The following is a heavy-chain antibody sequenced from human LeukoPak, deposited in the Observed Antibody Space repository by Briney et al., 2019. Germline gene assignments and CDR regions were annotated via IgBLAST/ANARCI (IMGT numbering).Heavy chain of an antibody. J-gene: IGHJ1*01. CDR2: VNSDGSSA. CDR1: GFTFSSYW. CDR3: ARDVYSSSWYFQH. V-gene: IGHV3-74*01. D-gene: IGHD6-13*01. Sequence: AGGSLRLSCAASGFTFSSYWMHWVRQAPGKGLVWVSRVNSDGSSASYADSVKGRFTISRDSAKNTLFLHMNSLRVEDTAVYYCARDVYSSSWYFQHWGQGTLVTVSS.